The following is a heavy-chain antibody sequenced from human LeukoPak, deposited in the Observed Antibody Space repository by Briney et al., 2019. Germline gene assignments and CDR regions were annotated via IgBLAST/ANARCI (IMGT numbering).Heavy chain of an antibody. CDR1: GCTFISYA. D-gene: IGHD3-22*01. Sequence: SVKVSFKASGCTFISYAMSWVRQAPGQGREWMGGIIPIFGTANYAQKFQGRVTITADESTSTAYMDLSSLRSEDTAVYYCARTRSADSLATPFDYWGQGTLVTVSS. CDR2: IIPIFGTA. CDR3: ARTRSADSLATPFDY. J-gene: IGHJ4*02. V-gene: IGHV1-69*13.